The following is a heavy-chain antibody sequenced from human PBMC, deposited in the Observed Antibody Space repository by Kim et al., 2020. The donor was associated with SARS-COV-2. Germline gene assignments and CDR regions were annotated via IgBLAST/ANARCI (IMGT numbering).Heavy chain of an antibody. J-gene: IGHJ6*02. Sequence: ADSVKGRFTISRDNAKNSLYLQMNSLRAEDTAVYYCSGYYYVQDYYGMDVWGQGTTVTVSS. CDR3: SGYYYVQDYYGMDV. V-gene: IGHV3-21*01. D-gene: IGHD3-22*01.